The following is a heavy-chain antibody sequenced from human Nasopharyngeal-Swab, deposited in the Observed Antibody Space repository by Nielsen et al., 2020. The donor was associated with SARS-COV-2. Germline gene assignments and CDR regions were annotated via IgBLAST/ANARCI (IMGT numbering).Heavy chain of an antibody. D-gene: IGHD6-6*01. CDR3: EKRRGKYSSSWIWFDP. V-gene: IGHV2-5*02. CDR2: IYWDDDK. J-gene: IGHJ5*02. Sequence: WIRQPPGKALEWLALIYWDDDKRYSPSLKSRLTITKDTSKNQVVLTMTNMDPVDKAKEEGEKRRGKYSSSWIWFDPWGQGTLVTVSS.